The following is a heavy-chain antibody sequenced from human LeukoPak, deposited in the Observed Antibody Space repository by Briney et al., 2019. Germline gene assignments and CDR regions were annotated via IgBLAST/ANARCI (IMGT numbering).Heavy chain of an antibody. Sequence: GGSLRLSCAASGFTFYVYGMSWVRHDPGKGLGWVSGINWNGGSTGYADSVKGRFTISRDNAKNSLYLQMNSLRAEDTAVYHCARSESPHYYGMDVWGQGTTVTVSS. CDR2: INWNGGST. V-gene: IGHV3-20*01. CDR3: ARSESPHYYGMDV. CDR1: GFTFYVYG. J-gene: IGHJ6*02.